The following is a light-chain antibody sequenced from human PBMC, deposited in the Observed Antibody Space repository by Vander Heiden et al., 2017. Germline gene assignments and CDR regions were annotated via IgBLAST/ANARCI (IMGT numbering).Light chain of an antibody. CDR2: DAS. J-gene: IGKJ2*01. V-gene: IGKV3-20*01. CDR1: QYQSVH. CDR3: LRYYTPPPYT. Sequence: VFTQSPGPLSLSPGDAATLSRTASQYQSVHLAWYQHKPGQAPRLLIYDASNRATGVPDRFSGSGSGTDFTLTISRLEPEDVAVYYCLRYYTPPPYTFGQGTKLEIE.